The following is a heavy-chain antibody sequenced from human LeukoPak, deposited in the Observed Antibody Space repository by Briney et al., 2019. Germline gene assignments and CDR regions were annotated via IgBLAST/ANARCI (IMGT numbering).Heavy chain of an antibody. D-gene: IGHD4-17*01. CDR2: IIPILGIA. V-gene: IGHV1-69*04. CDR1: GGTFSSYA. CDR3: ARSYGEFDYFDY. Sequence: ASVKVSCKASGGTFSSYAISWVRQAPGQGLEWMGRIIPILGIANYAQKFQGRVTITADKSTSTAYMELSSLRSEDTAVYYCARSYGEFDYFDYWGQGTLVTVSS. J-gene: IGHJ4*02.